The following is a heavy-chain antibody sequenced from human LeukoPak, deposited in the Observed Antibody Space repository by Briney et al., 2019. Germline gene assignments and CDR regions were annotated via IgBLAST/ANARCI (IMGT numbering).Heavy chain of an antibody. Sequence: ASVRVSCKASGGTFISYTISWVRQAPGQGLEWMGRIIPILGIANYAQKFQGRVTITADKSTSTAYMELSSLRSEDTAVYYCAETYCGGDCYSAADYYYYMDIWGKGTTVTVSS. CDR3: AETYCGGDCYSAADYYYYMDI. CDR2: IIPILGIA. V-gene: IGHV1-69*02. D-gene: IGHD2-21*01. CDR1: GGTFISYT. J-gene: IGHJ6*03.